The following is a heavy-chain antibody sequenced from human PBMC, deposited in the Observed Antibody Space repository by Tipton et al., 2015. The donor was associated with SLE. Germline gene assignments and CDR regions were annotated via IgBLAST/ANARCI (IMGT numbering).Heavy chain of an antibody. CDR2: INHTGGT. CDR3: VRERKYVVRFRELVAPDL. V-gene: IGHV4-38-2*02. Sequence: TLSLTCTVSGYSISSGYFWGWIRQPPGEGLEWIGEINHTGGTNYNPSLESRVTMSVDTSKNQFSLKLSSVTAADTAMYYCVRERKYVVRFRELVAPDLWGQGTAITVSS. J-gene: IGHJ3*01. CDR1: GYSISSGYF. D-gene: IGHD1-26*01.